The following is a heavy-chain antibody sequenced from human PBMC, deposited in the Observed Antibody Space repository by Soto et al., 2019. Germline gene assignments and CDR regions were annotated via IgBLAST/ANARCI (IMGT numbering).Heavy chain of an antibody. D-gene: IGHD5-12*01. CDR3: ARDSGPSYSGYDTGPNRPNYYYYGMDV. CDR1: GGTFSSYA. Sequence: ASVKVSCKASGGTFSSYAISWVRQAPGQGLEWMGGIIPILGIANYAQKFQGRVTITADKSTSTAYMELSSLRSEDTAVYYCARDSGPSYSGYDTGPNRPNYYYYGMDVWGQGTTVTVSS. V-gene: IGHV1-69*10. J-gene: IGHJ6*02. CDR2: IIPILGIA.